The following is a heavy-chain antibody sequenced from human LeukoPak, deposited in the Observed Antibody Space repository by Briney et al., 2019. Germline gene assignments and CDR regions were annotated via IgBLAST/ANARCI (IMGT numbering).Heavy chain of an antibody. V-gene: IGHV3-74*01. CDR3: AREVGSGNSDRYFDS. J-gene: IGHJ4*02. Sequence: GGSLRLSCAASGFTFTSYWMHWVRQAPGQGLVWVSRIYGDESITNYADSVKGRFTISRDNARHTLYLQMNSLRAEDTAVYYCAREVGSGNSDRYFDSWGQGTLVTVSS. CDR1: GFTFTSYW. CDR2: IYGDESIT. D-gene: IGHD3-10*01.